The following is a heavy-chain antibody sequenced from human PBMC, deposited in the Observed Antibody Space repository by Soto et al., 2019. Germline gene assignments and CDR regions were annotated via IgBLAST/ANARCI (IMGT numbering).Heavy chain of an antibody. CDR2: IYPGDSDR. CDR3: VRYRSRDYYYGMDV. J-gene: IGHJ6*02. V-gene: IGHV5-51*01. Sequence: GESLKISCKGSGYCFDNYWIGWVRQMPGKGLEWMAIIYPGDSDRRYSPSFQGQVTISADQSISTAYLQWSSLKASDTAIYYCVRYRSRDYYYGMDVWGQGTTVTVSS. D-gene: IGHD1-26*01. CDR1: GYCFDNYW.